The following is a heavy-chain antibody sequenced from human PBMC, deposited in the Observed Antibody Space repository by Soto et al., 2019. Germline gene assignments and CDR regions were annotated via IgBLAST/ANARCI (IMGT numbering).Heavy chain of an antibody. Sequence: QVQLVQSGAELKKPGASVKVSCKASGYTFSNYDMNWVRQATGQGPEWIGWVNPNKGDTGYAQKYQGRVTLTTDISTTTAYMERTSLRSEDTAIYYCAKVSRKGSAIDFDYWGQGTLITVSS. V-gene: IGHV1-8*01. J-gene: IGHJ4*02. CDR1: GYTFSNYD. CDR3: AKVSRKGSAIDFDY. D-gene: IGHD3-10*01. CDR2: VNPNKGDT.